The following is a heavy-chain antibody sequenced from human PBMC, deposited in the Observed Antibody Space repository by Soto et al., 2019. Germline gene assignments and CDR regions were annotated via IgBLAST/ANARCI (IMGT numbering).Heavy chain of an antibody. J-gene: IGHJ4*02. Sequence: QVQLVESGGGVIQPGRSLRLSCAASGFTFSSFTMHWVRQAPGEGLDWVAVISGDERDKRYAGSVQGRFTISRDNSKNTLYLQMNNLITEDTAIYYCARDLSGVGIESQWGQGTLVTVSS. V-gene: IGHV3-30*04. D-gene: IGHD3-10*01. CDR3: ARDLSGVGIESQ. CDR2: ISGDERDK. CDR1: GFTFSSFT.